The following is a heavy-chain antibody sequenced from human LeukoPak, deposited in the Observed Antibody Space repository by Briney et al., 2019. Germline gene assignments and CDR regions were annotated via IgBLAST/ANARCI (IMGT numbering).Heavy chain of an antibody. CDR1: GFTLSSYW. V-gene: IGHV3-7*01. J-gene: IGHJ6*03. CDR2: IKQDGSEK. D-gene: IGHD3-10*01. Sequence: PGGSLRLSCAASGFTLSSYWMSWVRQAPGKGLEWVAHIKQDGSEKYYVDSVKGRFTVSRDNAKNTLYLQMNSLRAEETAVYYCAKDRGMVRGVIITYYYYYYMDVWGKGTTVTISS. CDR3: AKDRGMVRGVIITYYYYYYMDV.